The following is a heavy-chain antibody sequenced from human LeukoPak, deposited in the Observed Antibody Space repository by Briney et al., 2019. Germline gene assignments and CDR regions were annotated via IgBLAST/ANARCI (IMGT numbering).Heavy chain of an antibody. J-gene: IGHJ2*01. CDR3: ARHRSSGWYVRTYWYFDL. CDR1: GGSFSGYY. D-gene: IGHD6-19*01. V-gene: IGHV4-34*01. Sequence: SETLSLTCAVYGGSFSGYYWSWIRQPPGKGLEWIGEINHSGSTNYNPPLKSRVTISVDTSKNQFSLKLSSVTAADTAVYYCARHRSSGWYVRTYWYFDLWGRGTLVTVSS. CDR2: INHSGST.